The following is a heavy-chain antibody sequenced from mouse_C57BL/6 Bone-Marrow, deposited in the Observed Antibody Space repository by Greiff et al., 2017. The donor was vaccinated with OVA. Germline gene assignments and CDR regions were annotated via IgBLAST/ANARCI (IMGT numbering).Heavy chain of an antibody. CDR2: IDPSDSYT. CDR3: AREDGYTWLAY. Sequence: QVQLQQPGAELVMPGASVKLSCKASGYTFTSYWLHWVKQRPGHGLEWIGEIDPSDSYTNYNQKFKGKSTLTVDKSSSTAYMQLSSLTSEDSAVYYCAREDGYTWLAYWGQGTLVTVSA. V-gene: IGHV1-69*01. D-gene: IGHD2-3*01. CDR1: GYTFTSYW. J-gene: IGHJ3*01.